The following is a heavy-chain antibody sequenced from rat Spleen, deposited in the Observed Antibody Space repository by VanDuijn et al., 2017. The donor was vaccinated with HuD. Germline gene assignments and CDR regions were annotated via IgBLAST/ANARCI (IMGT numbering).Heavy chain of an antibody. D-gene: IGHD1-11*01. CDR2: ISPSGGST. Sequence: EVQLVESGGDLVQSGRSLKLSCAASGFTFTKYGMHWIRQAPTKGLEWVASISPSGGSTYYRDSVKGRFTISRDNAKSTLYLQMDSLRSEDTATYYCARHGYGGHPHLDYWGQGVMVTVSS. J-gene: IGHJ2*01. V-gene: IGHV5-19*01. CDR3: ARHGYGGHPHLDY. CDR1: GFTFTKYG.